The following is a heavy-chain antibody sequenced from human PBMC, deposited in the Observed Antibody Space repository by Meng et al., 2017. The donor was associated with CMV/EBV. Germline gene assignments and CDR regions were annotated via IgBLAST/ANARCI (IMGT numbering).Heavy chain of an antibody. CDR3: ARYNWSFDYYYGMDV. CDR1: GGSISSYY. D-gene: IGHD1-20*01. CDR2: IYYSGST. Sequence: SETLSLTCTVSGGSISSYYWSWIRQPPGKGLEWIGYIYYSGSTNYNPSLKSRVTISVDTSKNQFSLKLSSVTAADTAVYYCARYNWSFDYYYGMDVWGQGTTVTVSS. J-gene: IGHJ6*02. V-gene: IGHV4-59*01.